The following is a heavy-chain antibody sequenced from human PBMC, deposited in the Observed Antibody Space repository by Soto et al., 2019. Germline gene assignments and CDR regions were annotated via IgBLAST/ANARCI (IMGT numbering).Heavy chain of an antibody. CDR3: ALNRFLEGSIDY. D-gene: IGHD3-3*01. V-gene: IGHV3-23*01. CDR1: GFTFSSYA. Sequence: EVQLLESGGGLVQHGGSLRLSCAASGFTFSSYAMSWVRQAPGKGLEWVSAISGSGGSTYYADSVKGRFTISRDNSKNTLYLQMNSLRAEDTAVYYCALNRFLEGSIDYWGQGTLVTVSS. J-gene: IGHJ4*02. CDR2: ISGSGGST.